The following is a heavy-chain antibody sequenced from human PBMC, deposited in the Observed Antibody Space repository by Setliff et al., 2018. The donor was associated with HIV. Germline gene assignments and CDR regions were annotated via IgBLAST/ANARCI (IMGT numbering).Heavy chain of an antibody. CDR1: AFTSGYTFSNYW. V-gene: IGHV3-7*01. Sequence: GGSLRLSCAASAFTSGYTFSNYWMSWVRQAPGKGLEWVANINQNGREKYYVASVKGRFTISRDNAKNTLYLQMNSLRAEDTAVYYCALAGRAVYYWGQGTLVTVSS. CDR3: ALAGRAVYY. CDR2: INQNGREK. D-gene: IGHD6-19*01. J-gene: IGHJ4*02.